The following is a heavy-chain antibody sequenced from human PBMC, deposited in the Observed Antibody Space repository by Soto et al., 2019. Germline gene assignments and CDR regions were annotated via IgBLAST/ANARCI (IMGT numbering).Heavy chain of an antibody. J-gene: IGHJ6*02. V-gene: IGHV3-33*01. Sequence: PGGSLRLSCAASGFTFSSYGMHWVRQAPGKGLEWVAVIWYDGSNKYYADSVKGRFTISRDNSKNTLYLQMNSLRAGDTAVYYCARDGVSSSSGAGYYYGMDVWGQGTTVTVSS. CDR3: ARDGVSSSSGAGYYYGMDV. CDR2: IWYDGSNK. D-gene: IGHD6-6*01. CDR1: GFTFSSYG.